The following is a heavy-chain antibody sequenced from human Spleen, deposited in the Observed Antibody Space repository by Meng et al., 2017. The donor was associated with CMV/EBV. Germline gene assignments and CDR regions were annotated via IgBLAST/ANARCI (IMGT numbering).Heavy chain of an antibody. Sequence: GSLRLSCAVSGGSISGDYWSWIRQPPGKGLEWIGYVLYTGSTIYNSSLKSRVTISVDKSKNTLYLQMNSLRAEDTAVYYCAKSIVVVVAASYFDYWGQGTVVTVSS. V-gene: IGHV4-59*12. D-gene: IGHD2-15*01. CDR1: GGSISGDY. CDR2: VLYTGST. J-gene: IGHJ4*02. CDR3: AKSIVVVVAASYFDY.